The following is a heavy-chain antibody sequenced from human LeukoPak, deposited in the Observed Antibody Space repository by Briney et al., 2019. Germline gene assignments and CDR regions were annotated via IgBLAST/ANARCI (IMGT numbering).Heavy chain of an antibody. V-gene: IGHV3-48*01. CDR3: ARGRLLLKDAFDI. J-gene: IGHJ3*02. CDR2: ISSSGTTI. Sequence: GASLRLSCAASGFTFSRYSMNWVRQAPGKGLEWISYISSSGTTIYYADSVQGRFIISRDNARNSLYLQMNSLRAEDTAVYYCARGRLLLKDAFDIWGQGTMVTVSS. D-gene: IGHD2-21*01. CDR1: GFTFSRYS.